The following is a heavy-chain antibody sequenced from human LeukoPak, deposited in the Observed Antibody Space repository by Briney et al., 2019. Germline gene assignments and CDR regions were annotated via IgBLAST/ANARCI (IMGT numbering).Heavy chain of an antibody. CDR1: GGSISSYY. CDR2: IYYSGST. D-gene: IGHD5-12*01. J-gene: IGHJ4*02. Sequence: SETLSLTCTVSGGSISSYYWSWIRQPPGKGLEWIGYIYYSGSTNYNPSLKSRVTISVDTSKTQFSLKLSSVTAADTAVYYCARGYSGYDRYFDYWGQGTLVTVSS. CDR3: ARGYSGYDRYFDY. V-gene: IGHV4-59*08.